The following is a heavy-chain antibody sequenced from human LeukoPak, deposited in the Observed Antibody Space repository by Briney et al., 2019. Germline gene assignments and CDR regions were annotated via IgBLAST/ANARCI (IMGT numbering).Heavy chain of an antibody. Sequence: SETLSLTCAVYGGSFSGYYWSWIRQPPGKGLEWIGEINHSGSTNYNPSLKSRVTISVDTSKNQFSLKLSSVTAADTAVYYCARGRVWLAYGNPYWFDPWGQGTLVTVSS. V-gene: IGHV4-34*01. CDR1: GGSFSGYY. D-gene: IGHD6-19*01. CDR2: INHSGST. J-gene: IGHJ5*02. CDR3: ARGRVWLAYGNPYWFDP.